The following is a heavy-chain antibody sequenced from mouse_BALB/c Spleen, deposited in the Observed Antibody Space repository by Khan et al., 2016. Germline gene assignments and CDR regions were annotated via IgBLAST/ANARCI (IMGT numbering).Heavy chain of an antibody. V-gene: IGHV6-6*02. CDR1: GFTFSNYW. J-gene: IGHJ2*01. CDR3: TRDDPYYFDY. Sequence: EVKLEESGGGLVQPGGSMKLSCVASGFTFSNYWMNWVHQSPEQGLEWVAEIRLKSNNYATHYAESVKGSFTISRDDSKSSVYLQMNNLRAEDTGIYYCTRDDPYYFDYWGQGTTLTVSS. CDR2: IRLKSNNYAT.